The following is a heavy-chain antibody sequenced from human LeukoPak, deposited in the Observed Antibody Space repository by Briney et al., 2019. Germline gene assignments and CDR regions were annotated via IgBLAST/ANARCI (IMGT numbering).Heavy chain of an antibody. CDR3: ATTRGYYYYYGMNV. CDR2: FDPEDGET. CDR1: GYIFTELS. Sequence: ASVKVSCKVSGYIFTELSMHWVRQAPGKGLEWMGGFDPEDGETIYAQRFQGRVTMTEDTSTDTAYMELSSLRSEDTAVYYCATTRGYYYYYGMNVWGQGTTVTVSS. J-gene: IGHJ6*02. V-gene: IGHV1-24*01.